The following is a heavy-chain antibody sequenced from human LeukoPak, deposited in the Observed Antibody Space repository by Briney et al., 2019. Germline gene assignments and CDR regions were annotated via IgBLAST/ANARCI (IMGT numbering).Heavy chain of an antibody. CDR1: GFTVSSNY. D-gene: IGHD4-23*01. CDR3: ARDWRWKAVNYYYGMDV. CDR2: ICSGGST. Sequence: GGSLRLSCAASGFTVSSNYMSWVRQAPGKGLEWVSVICSGGSTYYADSVKGRFTISRDNSKNTLYLQMNSLRAEDTAVYYCARDWRWKAVNYYYGMDVWGQGTTVTVSS. V-gene: IGHV3-66*02. J-gene: IGHJ6*02.